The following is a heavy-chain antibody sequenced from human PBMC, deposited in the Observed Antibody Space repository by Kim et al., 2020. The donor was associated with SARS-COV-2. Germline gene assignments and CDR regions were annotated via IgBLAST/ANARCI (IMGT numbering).Heavy chain of an antibody. D-gene: IGHD7-27*01. CDR2: SGRT. V-gene: IGHV4-59*09. CDR3: ARGWAIDY. J-gene: IGHJ4*02. Sequence: SGRTTSTPSLKRRVTISVDTSKNQFSLKLSSVTAADTAVYYCARGWAIDYWGQGTLVTVSS.